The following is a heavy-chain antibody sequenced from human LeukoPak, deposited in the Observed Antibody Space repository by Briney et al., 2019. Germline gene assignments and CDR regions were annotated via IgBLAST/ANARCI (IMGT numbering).Heavy chain of an antibody. CDR2: ISNSGST. Sequence: PSETLSLTCTVSGGSISSSSHYWGWIRQPPGKGLEWIGSISNSGSTYYNPSLKSRVTISVDTSNNQFSLKLSSVTAADTAVYYCARTTEAHSWRTRYYDYYMDVWGKGTTVTVSS. V-gene: IGHV4-39*07. CDR3: ARTTEAHSWRTRYYDYYMDV. D-gene: IGHD6-13*01. J-gene: IGHJ6*03. CDR1: GGSISSSSHY.